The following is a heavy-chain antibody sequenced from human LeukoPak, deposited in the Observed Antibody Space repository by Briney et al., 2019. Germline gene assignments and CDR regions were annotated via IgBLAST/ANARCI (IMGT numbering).Heavy chain of an antibody. Sequence: SQTLSLTCTVSGGSISSGSYYWSWIRQPAGTGLEWIGRIYTSGSTNYNPSLKSRVTISVDTSKNQFSLKLSSVTAADTAVYYCARDSAGDYDILTGYWNYYYYYMDVWGKGTAVTISS. D-gene: IGHD3-9*01. J-gene: IGHJ6*03. CDR3: ARDSAGDYDILTGYWNYYYYYMDV. CDR2: IYTSGST. V-gene: IGHV4-61*02. CDR1: GGSISSGSYY.